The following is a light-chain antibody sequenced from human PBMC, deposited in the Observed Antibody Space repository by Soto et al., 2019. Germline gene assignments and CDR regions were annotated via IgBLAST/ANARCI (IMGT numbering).Light chain of an antibody. CDR3: QQYGTSEII. CDR1: QSVSSSY. CDR2: DTS. Sequence: ELVFTQSPGTLSLSPGERATLSCRASQSVSSSYLAWYQQKPGQAPRLLIYDTSSRASGIPDRFSGSGSGTDFTLTISRLEPEDFAVFYCQQYGTSEIIFGQGTRLEIK. J-gene: IGKJ5*01. V-gene: IGKV3-20*01.